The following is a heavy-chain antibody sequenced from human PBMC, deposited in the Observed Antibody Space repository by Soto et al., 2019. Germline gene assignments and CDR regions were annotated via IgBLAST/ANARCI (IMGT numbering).Heavy chain of an antibody. CDR2: IRSKANNYAT. V-gene: IGHV3-73*01. Sequence: EVQLVESGGGLVQPGGSLKLSCAASGFTFNGSAMHWVRQASGKGLEWVGRIRSKANNYATAYAASMKGRFTISRDDSKNTAYLQMNSLKTEDTAVYFCSTANNYYFYMDVWGRGTTVTVSS. J-gene: IGHJ6*03. CDR1: GFTFNGSA. CDR3: STANNYYFYMDV. D-gene: IGHD2-21*02.